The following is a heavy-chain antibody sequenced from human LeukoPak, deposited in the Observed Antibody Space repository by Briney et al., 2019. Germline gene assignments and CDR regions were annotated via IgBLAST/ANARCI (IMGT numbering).Heavy chain of an antibody. D-gene: IGHD1-14*01. V-gene: IGHV3-48*01. Sequence: GGSLRLSCAASGFTFSSYSMNWVRQAPGKGLEWVSYISSSSSPIYYTDSVMGRFTISRDNAKNSLYLQMNSLRAEDTAVYYCARGAGITGAFDIWGQGTMVTVSS. CDR2: ISSSSSPI. J-gene: IGHJ3*02. CDR1: GFTFSSYS. CDR3: ARGAGITGAFDI.